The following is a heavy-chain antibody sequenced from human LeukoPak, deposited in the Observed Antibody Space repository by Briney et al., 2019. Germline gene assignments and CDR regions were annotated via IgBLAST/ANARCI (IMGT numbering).Heavy chain of an antibody. CDR2: ITWNSRVK. CDR1: GCTFDDFA. Sequence: PGGSLRLSCAASGCTFDDFAMHWVRQAPVKGLEWVSVITWNSRVKTYTPSVKGRFTISRDNSKNTLYLQMDSLRAEDTAVYYCAKDVQSGSYVYYYFDYWGQGTLVTVSS. CDR3: AKDVQSGSYVYYYFDY. V-gene: IGHV3-9*01. J-gene: IGHJ4*02. D-gene: IGHD1-26*01.